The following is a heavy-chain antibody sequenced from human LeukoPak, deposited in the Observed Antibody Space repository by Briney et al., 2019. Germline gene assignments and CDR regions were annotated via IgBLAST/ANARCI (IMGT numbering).Heavy chain of an antibody. D-gene: IGHD4-17*01. Sequence: PSETLSLTCTVSGGSVSSGSYYWSWIRQPPGKGLEWIGYIYYSGSTNYNPSLKSRVTISVDTSKNQFSLKLSSVTAADTAVYYCARGTHDYGDYDPAFDIWGQGKMVTVSS. J-gene: IGHJ3*02. CDR2: IYYSGST. CDR3: ARGTHDYGDYDPAFDI. V-gene: IGHV4-61*01. CDR1: GGSVSSGSYY.